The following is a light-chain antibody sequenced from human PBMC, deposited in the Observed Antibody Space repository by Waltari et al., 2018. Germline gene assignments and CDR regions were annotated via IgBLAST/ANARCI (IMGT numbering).Light chain of an antibody. J-gene: IGLJ3*02. CDR2: EVI. CDR1: SSDVGGYNY. V-gene: IGLV2-14*01. Sequence: QSALTQPASVSGSPGKSITISCTGTSSDVGGYNYVSWYQQHQGQAPKRMIYEVINRPSGVSNRFSGSKSGNTSSLTISGLQAEDEADYYCSSYTSSSTLVFGGGTKLTVL. CDR3: SSYTSSSTLV.